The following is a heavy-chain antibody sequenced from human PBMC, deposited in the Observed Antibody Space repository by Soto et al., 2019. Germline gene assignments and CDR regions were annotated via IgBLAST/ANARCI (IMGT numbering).Heavy chain of an antibody. CDR1: GFTFSSYA. V-gene: IGHV3-23*01. Sequence: GGSLGLSCAASGFTFSSYAMSWVRQAPGKGLEWVSAISGSGGSTYYADSVKGRFTIPRDNSKNTLYLQMNSLRAEDTAVYYCAKVPHSGSYYRYWGQGTLVTAPQ. J-gene: IGHJ4*02. CDR2: ISGSGGST. CDR3: AKVPHSGSYYRY. D-gene: IGHD1-26*01.